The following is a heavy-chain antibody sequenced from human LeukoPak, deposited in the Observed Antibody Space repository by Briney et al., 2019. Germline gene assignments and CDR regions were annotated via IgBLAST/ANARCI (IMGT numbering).Heavy chain of an antibody. Sequence: GGSLRLSCAASGFTFSSYAMHWVRQAPGKGLEWVAVISYDGSNKYYADPVKGRFTISRDNSKNTLYLQMNSLRAEDTAVYYCARGLSDDLDVWGSYRYPYWGQGTLVTVSS. J-gene: IGHJ4*02. CDR3: ARGLSDDLDVWGSYRYPY. D-gene: IGHD3-16*02. CDR2: ISYDGSNK. CDR1: GFTFSSYA. V-gene: IGHV3-30-3*01.